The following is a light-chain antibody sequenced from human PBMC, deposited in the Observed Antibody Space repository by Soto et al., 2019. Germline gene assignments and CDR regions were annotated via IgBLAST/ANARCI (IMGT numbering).Light chain of an antibody. CDR1: QNIRTY. Sequence: IVLTQSPATLSLSPGERAALSCRAGQNIRTYLAWYQQKSGQAPRLLIHDASSRATGIPDRFSGSGSGTDFTLTISRLEPEDFAVYYCQQYGSSPPITFGQGTRLEIK. CDR2: DAS. V-gene: IGKV3-20*01. J-gene: IGKJ5*01. CDR3: QQYGSSPPIT.